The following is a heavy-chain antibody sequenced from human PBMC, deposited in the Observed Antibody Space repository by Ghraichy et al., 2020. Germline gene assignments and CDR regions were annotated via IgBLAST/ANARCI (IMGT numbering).Heavy chain of an antibody. V-gene: IGHV4-34*01. J-gene: IGHJ4*02. CDR3: ARGQSWTPAYYHGSGSYSFDY. CDR2: INHSGST. CDR1: GGSFSGYY. D-gene: IGHD3-10*01. Sequence: SETLSLTCAVYGGSFSGYYWSWIRQPPGKGLEWIGEINHSGSTNYNPSLKSRVTISVDTSKNQFSLKLSSVTAADTAVYYCARGQSWTPAYYHGSGSYSFDYWGQGTLVTVSS.